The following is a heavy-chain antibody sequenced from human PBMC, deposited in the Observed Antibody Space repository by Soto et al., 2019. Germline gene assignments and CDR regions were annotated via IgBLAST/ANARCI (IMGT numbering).Heavy chain of an antibody. Sequence: SETLSLTCTVSGGSISSGGYYWSWIRQHPGKGLEWIGYIYYSGSTYYNPSLKSRVTISVDTSKNQFSLKLSSVTAADTAVYYCARAGFDWNYVRWFDPWGQGTLVTVSS. D-gene: IGHD1-7*01. V-gene: IGHV4-31*03. CDR3: ARAGFDWNYVRWFDP. CDR1: GGSISSGGYY. CDR2: IYYSGST. J-gene: IGHJ5*02.